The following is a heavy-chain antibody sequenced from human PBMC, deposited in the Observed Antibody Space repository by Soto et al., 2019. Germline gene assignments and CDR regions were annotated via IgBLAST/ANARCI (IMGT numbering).Heavy chain of an antibody. CDR2: IKQDGSEK. V-gene: IGHV3-7*01. D-gene: IGHD3-22*01. CDR3: ASLEVTYYYDSSGFFDY. Sequence: GGSLRLSCAASGFTFSSYWMSWVLQAPGKGLEWVANIKQDGSEKYYVDSVKGRFTISRDNAKNSLYLQMNSLRAEDTAVYYCASLEVTYYYDSSGFFDYWGQGTLVTVSS. J-gene: IGHJ4*02. CDR1: GFTFSSYW.